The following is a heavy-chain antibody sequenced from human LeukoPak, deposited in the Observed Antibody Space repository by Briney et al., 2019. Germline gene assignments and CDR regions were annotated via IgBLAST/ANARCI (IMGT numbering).Heavy chain of an antibody. CDR2: ISSSGSTI. Sequence: GGSLRLSCAASGFTFSSYEMNWVRQAPGKGLEWVSYISSSGSTIYYADSVKGRFTISRDNAKNSLYLQMNSLRAEDTAVYYCAREVFGELLEMDYWGQGTLVTVSS. CDR1: GFTFSSYE. J-gene: IGHJ4*02. V-gene: IGHV3-48*03. CDR3: AREVFGELLEMDY. D-gene: IGHD1-26*01.